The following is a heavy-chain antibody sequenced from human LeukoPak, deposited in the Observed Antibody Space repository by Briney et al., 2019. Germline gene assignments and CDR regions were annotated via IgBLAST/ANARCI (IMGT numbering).Heavy chain of an antibody. D-gene: IGHD3-3*01. CDR1: GFTFSSYG. V-gene: IGHV3-30*02. J-gene: IGHJ3*02. CDR2: IRYDGSNK. Sequence: GGSLRLSCAASGFTFSSYGMHWVRQAPGKGLEWVAFIRYDGSNKYYVDSVKGRFTISRDNAKNSLYLQMNSLRAEDTAVYYCARKYYDFWSGYLDAFDIWGQGTMVTVSS. CDR3: ARKYYDFWSGYLDAFDI.